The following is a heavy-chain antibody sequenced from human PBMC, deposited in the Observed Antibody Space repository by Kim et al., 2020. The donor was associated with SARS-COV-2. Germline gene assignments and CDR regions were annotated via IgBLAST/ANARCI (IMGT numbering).Heavy chain of an antibody. J-gene: IGHJ6*02. CDR1: GFTFGDYG. CDR2: INWNGGST. V-gene: IGHV3-20*04. CDR3: ARGRKQWLTYYYYGMDV. Sequence: GGSLRLSCAASGFTFGDYGMSWVRQAPGKGLEWVSGINWNGGSTGYADSVKGRFTISRDNAKNSLYLQMNSLRAEDTALYYCARGRKQWLTYYYYGMDVWGQRTTVTVSS. D-gene: IGHD6-19*01.